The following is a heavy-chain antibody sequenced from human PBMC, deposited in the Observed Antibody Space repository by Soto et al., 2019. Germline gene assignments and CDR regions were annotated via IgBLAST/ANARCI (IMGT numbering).Heavy chain of an antibody. J-gene: IGHJ6*01. V-gene: IGHV3-23*01. CDR2: ISEAGGSI. Sequence: LRLSCAASGFTFSSYAMTWVRQAPGKGLEWVSAISEAGGSIYYADSVKGRFTISRDNSKNTLFLEMDSLRAEDTAVYYCAKVGHDYYGMDVWGQGTTVTVSS. CDR1: GFTFSSYA. CDR3: AKVGHDYYGMDV.